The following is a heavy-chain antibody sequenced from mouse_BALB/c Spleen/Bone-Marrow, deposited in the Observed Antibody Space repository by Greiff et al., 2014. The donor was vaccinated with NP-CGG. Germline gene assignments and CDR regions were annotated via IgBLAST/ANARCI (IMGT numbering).Heavy chain of an antibody. CDR3: ARITTATGAMDY. Sequence: VQLVESGPGLVAPSQSQSITCTVSGFSLTTYGVHWVRQPPGKGLEWLGVLWADGSTNYNSALMSRLSISKDNSKSQVFLKMNSLQTDDTAMYYCARITTATGAMDYWGQGTSVTVSS. CDR1: GFSLTTYG. D-gene: IGHD1-2*01. J-gene: IGHJ4*01. V-gene: IGHV2-9*02. CDR2: LWADGST.